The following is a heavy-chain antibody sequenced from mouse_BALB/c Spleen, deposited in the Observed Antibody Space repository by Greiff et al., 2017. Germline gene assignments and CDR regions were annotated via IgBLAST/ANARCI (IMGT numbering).Heavy chain of an antibody. J-gene: IGHJ2*01. D-gene: IGHD2-4*01. CDR2: IYWDDDK. CDR3: ARSVYYDYFDY. Sequence: QVTLKVSGPGILQPSQTLSLTCSFSGFSLSTSGMGVSWIRQPSGKGLEWLAHIYWDDDKRYNPSLKSRLTISKDTSSNQVFLKITSVDTADTATYYCARSVYYDYFDYWGQGTTLTVS. V-gene: IGHV8-12*01. CDR1: GFSLSTSGMG.